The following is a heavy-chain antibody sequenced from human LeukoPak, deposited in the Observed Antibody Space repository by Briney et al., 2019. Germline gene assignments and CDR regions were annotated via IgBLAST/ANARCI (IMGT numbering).Heavy chain of an antibody. CDR2: IYYSGST. V-gene: IGHV4-31*03. Sequence: SETLSLTCTVSGGSISSGGYYWSWIRQHLGKGLEWIGYIYYSGSTYYNPSLKSRVTISVDTSKNQFPLKLSSVTAADTAVYYCATYGSGSPAVDYWGQGTLVTVSS. D-gene: IGHD3-10*01. J-gene: IGHJ4*02. CDR3: ATYGSGSPAVDY. CDR1: GGSISSGGYY.